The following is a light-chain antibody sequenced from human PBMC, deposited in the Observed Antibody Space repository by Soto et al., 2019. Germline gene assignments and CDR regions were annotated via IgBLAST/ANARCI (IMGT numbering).Light chain of an antibody. CDR3: QQRSNWPWT. Sequence: EIVWTQSPDALSLSRGERVSVSCRASRPVVRQYIAWYHKKPGQAPRMLIHDAVSRATGIPDRFSGSGSGTDFNLTISRLETEDFAVYECQQRSNWPWTFRQATKVDIK. CDR1: RPVVRQY. CDR2: DAV. V-gene: IGKV3D-20*02. J-gene: IGKJ1*01.